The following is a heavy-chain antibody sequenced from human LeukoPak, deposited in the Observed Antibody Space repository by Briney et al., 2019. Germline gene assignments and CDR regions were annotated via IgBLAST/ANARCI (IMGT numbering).Heavy chain of an antibody. J-gene: IGHJ5*02. CDR3: AHLEDWFDP. CDR2: IRYNGNNQ. Sequence: PGGSLRLSCAASGFTFNNYGMHWVRQAPGKGLEWVAFIRYNGNNQYYADSVKGRFTISRDNSKNTLYLQMNSLRAEDTAVYYCAHLEDWFDPWGQGTLVTVSS. CDR1: GFTFNNYG. V-gene: IGHV3-30*02.